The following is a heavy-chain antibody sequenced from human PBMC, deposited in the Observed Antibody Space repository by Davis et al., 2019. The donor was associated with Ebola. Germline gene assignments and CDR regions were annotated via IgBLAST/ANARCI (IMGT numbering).Heavy chain of an antibody. Sequence: PSETLSLTCAVSGGSISSGGYSWSWIRQPPGKGLEWIGYIYHSGSTYYNPSLKSRVTISVDRSKNQFSLKLSSVTAADTAVYYCARERYYDSSGYNYFDYWGQGTLVTVSS. V-gene: IGHV4-30-2*01. D-gene: IGHD3-22*01. CDR2: IYHSGST. J-gene: IGHJ4*02. CDR1: GGSISSGGYS. CDR3: ARERYYDSSGYNYFDY.